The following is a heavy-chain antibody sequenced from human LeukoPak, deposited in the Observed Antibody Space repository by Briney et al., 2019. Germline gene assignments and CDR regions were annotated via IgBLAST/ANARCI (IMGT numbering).Heavy chain of an antibody. CDR1: GYTFTSYY. V-gene: IGHV1-46*01. D-gene: IGHD3-10*01. CDR2: INPSGGST. CDR3: ARDLITVTMVRGVNLYYYYGMDV. Sequence: ASVKVSCKASGYTFTSYYMHWVRQAPGQGLEWMRIINPSGGSTSYAQKFQGRVTMTRDTSTSTVYMELSSLRSEDTAVYYCARDLITVTMVRGVNLYYYYGMDVWGQGTTVTVSS. J-gene: IGHJ6*02.